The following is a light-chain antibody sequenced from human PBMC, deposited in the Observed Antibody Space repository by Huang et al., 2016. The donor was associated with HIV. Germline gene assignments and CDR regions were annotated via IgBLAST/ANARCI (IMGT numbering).Light chain of an antibody. V-gene: IGKV3-11*01. Sequence: EIVLTQSPATLSLSPGERATLSCRASQNISDYFAWYQQKPGQAPRLLIYDASKRATGIPPRFSCGGSGTDVTLTISSLAPEDFAVYYCHQRSRWPPTFGPGTAVEIK. CDR3: HQRSRWPPT. J-gene: IGKJ3*01. CDR1: QNISDY. CDR2: DAS.